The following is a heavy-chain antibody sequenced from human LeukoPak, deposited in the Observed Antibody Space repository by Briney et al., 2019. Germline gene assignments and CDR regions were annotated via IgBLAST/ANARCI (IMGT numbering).Heavy chain of an antibody. CDR1: GFTFSSYW. J-gene: IGHJ4*02. V-gene: IGHV3-74*03. CDR2: INSDGSST. CDR3: AKALGGFDWLLRTQEAFDY. Sequence: PGGSLRLSCAASGFTFSSYWIHWVRQAPGKGLVWVSRINSDGSSTTYADSVKGRFTISRDNAKNTLYLQMNSLRAEDTAVYYCAKALGGFDWLLRTQEAFDYWGQGTLVTVSS. D-gene: IGHD3-9*01.